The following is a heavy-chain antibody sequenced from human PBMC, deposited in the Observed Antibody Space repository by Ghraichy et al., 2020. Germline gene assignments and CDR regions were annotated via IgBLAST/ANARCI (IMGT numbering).Heavy chain of an antibody. J-gene: IGHJ3*02. Sequence: WVGGAAGEGREYIGRIRSNTNHYATIYTASVKGRFTISRDDSKNTAYLQMNSLKNEATAVYYCTSRSEYVNAFDIWGQGTMVTVSS. D-gene: IGHD6-6*01. CDR3: TSRSEYVNAFDI. V-gene: IGHV3-73*01. CDR2: IRSNTNHYAT.